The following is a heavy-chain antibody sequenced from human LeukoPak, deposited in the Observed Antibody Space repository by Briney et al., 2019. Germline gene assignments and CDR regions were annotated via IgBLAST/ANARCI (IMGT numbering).Heavy chain of an antibody. CDR2: ISAYNGNT. V-gene: IGHV1-18*01. Sequence: GASVKVSCKASGYTFTSYGISWVRQAPGQGLEWMGWISAYNGNTNYAQKLQGRVTMTTDTSTSTAYMELRSLRSDDTAVYYCARAYYGDYVLSWGIGDYWGQGTLVTVSS. CDR1: GYTFTSYG. J-gene: IGHJ4*02. D-gene: IGHD4-17*01. CDR3: ARAYYGDYVLSWGIGDY.